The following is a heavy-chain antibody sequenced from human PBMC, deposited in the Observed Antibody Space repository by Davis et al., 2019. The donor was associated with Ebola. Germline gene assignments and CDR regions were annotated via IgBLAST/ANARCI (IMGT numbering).Heavy chain of an antibody. CDR3: AKAHFTYCGADCWYEADY. CDR2: ISGSGGST. D-gene: IGHD2-21*02. J-gene: IGHJ4*02. CDR1: GFTFSSYA. V-gene: IGHV3-23*01. Sequence: PGGSLRLSCAASGFTFSSYAMSWVRQAPGKGLELVSAISGSGGSTYNADSVKGRFTISRDNSKKTLFLQMNSLTAEDTALYYCAKAHFTYCGADCWYEADYWGQGTLVTVS.